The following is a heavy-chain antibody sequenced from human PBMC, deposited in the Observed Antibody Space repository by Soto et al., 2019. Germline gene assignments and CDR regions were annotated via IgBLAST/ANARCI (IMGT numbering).Heavy chain of an antibody. CDR2: ISGSGGST. CDR1: GFTFSGYA. Sequence: GGSLSLSCAPSGFTFSGYAMSWVRQVPGKGLEWVSAISGSGGSTYYADSVKGRFTISRDNSKNTLYLQMNSLRAEDTAVYYCAKRTGQGGSGDYFDYWGQGTLVTVSS. CDR3: AKRTGQGGSGDYFDY. V-gene: IGHV3-23*01. D-gene: IGHD3-10*01. J-gene: IGHJ4*02.